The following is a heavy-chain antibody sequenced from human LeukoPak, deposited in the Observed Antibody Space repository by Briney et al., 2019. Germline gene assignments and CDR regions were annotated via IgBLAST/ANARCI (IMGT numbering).Heavy chain of an antibody. CDR2: NDPSDSYT. Sequence: AESLNISCKGSGYSFTSYWISWVRHLPGKGLELMGRNDPSDSYTNYSTFFQGHVTPSADKSISTAYLQWSSLKAPDTAMYYCSRKGSWQRPEDFWGQGTLVTVSP. CDR3: SRKGSWQRPEDF. D-gene: IGHD3-10*01. V-gene: IGHV5-10-1*01. CDR1: GYSFTSYW. J-gene: IGHJ4*02.